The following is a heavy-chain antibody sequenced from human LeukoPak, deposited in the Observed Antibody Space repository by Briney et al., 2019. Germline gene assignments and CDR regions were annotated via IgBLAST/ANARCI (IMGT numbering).Heavy chain of an antibody. J-gene: IGHJ3*01. CDR2: IIPIFGTA. V-gene: IGHV1-69*01. Sequence: GSSVKVSFKASGDTFSPYAISWVRQAPGQGLEWMGGIIPIFGTANYAQKFQGRVTITADVSTRTAYMELSSLRSEDTAVYYCAREARGVLTPVGAFEVWGQGTMVTVSS. CDR3: AREARGVLTPVGAFEV. D-gene: IGHD4/OR15-4a*01. CDR1: GDTFSPYA.